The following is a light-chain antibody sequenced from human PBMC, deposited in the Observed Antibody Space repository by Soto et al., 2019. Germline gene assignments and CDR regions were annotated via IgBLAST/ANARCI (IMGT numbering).Light chain of an antibody. Sequence: EIVMTQSPATLSVSPGERATLSCRASQSVSGNLAWYQQKPGQAPRLLIYAASTRATGIPARFSGSGSGTEFXLXISSLQSEDFAVYYCQQYNNWPPITFGPGTKVDIK. V-gene: IGKV3-15*01. CDR1: QSVSGN. J-gene: IGKJ3*01. CDR3: QQYNNWPPIT. CDR2: AAS.